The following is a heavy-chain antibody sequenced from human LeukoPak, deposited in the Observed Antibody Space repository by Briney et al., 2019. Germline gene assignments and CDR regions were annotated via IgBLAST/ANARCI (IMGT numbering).Heavy chain of an antibody. CDR1: GYSISNGYY. Sequence: PSETLSLTCTVSGYSISNGYYWGWIRQPPGKGLEWVGSIYHRGSTFYNPSLRSRVTISLDRSKKKFSLKLTSVTAADTAVYFCARGAEYYAIWRGYAGYSDYWGQGISVTVSS. V-gene: IGHV4-38-2*02. J-gene: IGHJ4*02. CDR3: ARGAEYYAIWRGYAGYSDY. CDR2: IYHRGST. D-gene: IGHD3-3*01.